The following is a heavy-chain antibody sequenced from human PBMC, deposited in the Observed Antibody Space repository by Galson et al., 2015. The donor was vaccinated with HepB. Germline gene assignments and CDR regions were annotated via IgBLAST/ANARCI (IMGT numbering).Heavy chain of an antibody. Sequence: SVKVSCKAHGYRFMSDGMSWVRQAPGQGLEWMGWIGDTNDNTPYVEKFQGRVRMTRDRSTSPAYMEMRNLGSDDTAVYYCAKTEAVQVERLGVWFVSYYYGMDVWGQGTTVTVSS. CDR3: AKTEAVQVERLGVWFVSYYYGMDV. D-gene: IGHD1-1*01. CDR1: GYRFMSDG. CDR2: IGDTNDNT. J-gene: IGHJ6*02. V-gene: IGHV1-18*04.